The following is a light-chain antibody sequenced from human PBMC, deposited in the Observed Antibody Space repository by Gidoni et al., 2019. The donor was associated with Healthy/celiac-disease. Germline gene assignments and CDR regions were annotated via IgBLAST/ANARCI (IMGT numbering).Light chain of an antibody. CDR2: DAS. V-gene: IGKV3-11*01. CDR1: QSVSSY. Sequence: EIVLTQSPATLSLSPGERATLSCRASQSVSSYLAWYQQKPGQAPRLLIYDASNRATGIPARFSGSGSGTDFTLTISSLEPEDFAVYYCQQRNNWPRGMYTFGQGTKLEIK. CDR3: QQRNNWPRGMYT. J-gene: IGKJ2*01.